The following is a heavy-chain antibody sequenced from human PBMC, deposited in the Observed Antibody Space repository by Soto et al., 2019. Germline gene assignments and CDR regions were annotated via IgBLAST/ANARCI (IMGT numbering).Heavy chain of an antibody. CDR2: ISSSSSYT. J-gene: IGHJ4*02. CDR1: GFTFSDYY. V-gene: IGHV3-11*06. D-gene: IGHD1-20*01. Sequence: GSLRLSCAASGFTFSDYYMSWIRQAPGKGLEWVSYISSSSSYTNYADSVKGRFTISRDNAKNSLYLQMNSLRAEDTAVYYCASRGNNWNEFDYWGQGTLVTVSS. CDR3: ASRGNNWNEFDY.